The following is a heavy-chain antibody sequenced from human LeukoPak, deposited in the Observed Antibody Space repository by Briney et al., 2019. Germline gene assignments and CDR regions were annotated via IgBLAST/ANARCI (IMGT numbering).Heavy chain of an antibody. D-gene: IGHD3-10*01. Sequence: GGSLRLSCAASGFTFSSYGMHRVRQAPGKGLEWVAVIWYDGSNKYYADSVKGRFTISRDNSKNTLYLQMNSLRAEDTAVYYCARDSSGSHYGSGSYHNAETEYFQHWGQGTLVTVFS. CDR3: ARDSSGSHYGSGSYHNAETEYFQH. V-gene: IGHV3-33*01. CDR1: GFTFSSYG. J-gene: IGHJ1*01. CDR2: IWYDGSNK.